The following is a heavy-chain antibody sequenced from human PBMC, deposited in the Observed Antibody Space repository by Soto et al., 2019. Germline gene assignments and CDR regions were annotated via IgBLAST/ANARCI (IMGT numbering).Heavy chain of an antibody. CDR2: IYYSGST. D-gene: IGHD3-10*01. CDR3: ARRGYGSGSYVFDY. CDR1: GGSISSYY. Sequence: SETLSLTCTVSGGSISSYYWSWIRQPPGKGLEWIGYIYYSGSTNYNPSLKSRVTISVDTSKNQFSLKLSSVTAADTAVYYCARRGYGSGSYVFDYWGQGTLVTVSS. J-gene: IGHJ4*02. V-gene: IGHV4-59*08.